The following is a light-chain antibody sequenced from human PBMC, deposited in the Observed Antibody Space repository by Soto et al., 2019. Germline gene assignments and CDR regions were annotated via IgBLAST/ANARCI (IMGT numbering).Light chain of an antibody. CDR2: WTS. CDR3: QQYYDTPLT. Sequence: DIVMTQSPDSLAVSLGERATINCKSSQSVLYSSDNKNYLAWYQQKPGQPPKLLIFWTSIRESGVPDRFIVSGSGTDFTLTISSLQAEDVAVYYCQQYYDTPLTFGGGTKVEIK. V-gene: IGKV4-1*01. J-gene: IGKJ4*01. CDR1: QSVLYSSDNKNY.